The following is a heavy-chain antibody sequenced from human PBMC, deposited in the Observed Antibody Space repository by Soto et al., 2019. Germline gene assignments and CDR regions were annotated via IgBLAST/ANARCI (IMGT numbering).Heavy chain of an antibody. V-gene: IGHV4-39*01. Sequence: QLHLQESGPGLVRPSETLSLTCTVSGVSMSRSTYYWGWIRQPPGKGLEWVGRIYSSGTTYYNPSLKSRLTISADTSNNQFSLKLTSVTAADTAVYYCASVITMVRGVLEYWGQGTLVTVSS. J-gene: IGHJ4*02. CDR1: GVSMSRSTYY. D-gene: IGHD3-10*01. CDR2: IYSSGTT. CDR3: ASVITMVRGVLEY.